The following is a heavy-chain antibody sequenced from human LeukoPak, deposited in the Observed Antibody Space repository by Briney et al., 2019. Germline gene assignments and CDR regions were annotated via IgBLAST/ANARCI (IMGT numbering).Heavy chain of an antibody. CDR3: AKDYFGSLEY. CDR1: GFDFSVAW. D-gene: IGHD2/OR15-2a*01. Sequence: GSLRLSCAASGFDFSVAWMHWVRQAPGKGLVWVSVIKTEGSGTAYADSVKGRFTISRDNAKNTVYLQMNSLRDDDTAVYYCAKDYFGSLEYWGQGTLVTVSS. J-gene: IGHJ4*02. V-gene: IGHV3-74*03. CDR2: IKTEGSGT.